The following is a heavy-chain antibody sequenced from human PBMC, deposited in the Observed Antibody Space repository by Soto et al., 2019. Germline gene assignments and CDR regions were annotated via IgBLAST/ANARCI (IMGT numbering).Heavy chain of an antibody. J-gene: IGHJ4*02. CDR3: VGGEYFFDY. D-gene: IGHD1-26*01. V-gene: IGHV3-30*03. Sequence: QVQLVESGGGVVQPGRSLRLSCAASGFSFSSYGMQWVRQAPGKGLEWVAVISYDGSNKYYADSVKDRFTISRDNSKNTLYLQMNSLRADDTAVYYCVGGEYFFDYCGQGTLVTVSS. CDR2: ISYDGSNK. CDR1: GFSFSSYG.